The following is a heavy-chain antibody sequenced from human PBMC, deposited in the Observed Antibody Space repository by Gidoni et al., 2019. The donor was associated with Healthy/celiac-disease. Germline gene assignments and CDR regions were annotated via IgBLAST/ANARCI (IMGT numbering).Heavy chain of an antibody. CDR2: ISRSSSYI. CDR1: GFTFSSYS. V-gene: IGHV3-21*01. CDR3: ARDLGAATHFDY. D-gene: IGHD6-25*01. J-gene: IGHJ4*02. Sequence: EVQLVESGGGLVKPGGSLRLSCAATGFTFSSYSMNWVRQAPGKGLEWVSSISRSSSYIYYADSVKGRFTISRDNAKNSLYLQMNSLRAEDTAVYYCARDLGAATHFDYWGQGTLVTVSS.